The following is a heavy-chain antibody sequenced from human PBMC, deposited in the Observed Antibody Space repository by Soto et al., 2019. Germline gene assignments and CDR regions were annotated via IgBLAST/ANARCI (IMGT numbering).Heavy chain of an antibody. D-gene: IGHD2-15*01. V-gene: IGHV1-69*13. J-gene: IGHJ6*04. Sequence: SVKVSCKASGGTFSSYAISWVRQAPGQGLEWMGGIIPIFGTANYAQKFQGRVTITADESTSTAYMELSSLRSEDTAVYYCARVRIDCSGGSCYNDGMHVRCKGTTVTVST. CDR1: GGTFSSYA. CDR3: ARVRIDCSGGSCYNDGMHV. CDR2: IIPIFGTA.